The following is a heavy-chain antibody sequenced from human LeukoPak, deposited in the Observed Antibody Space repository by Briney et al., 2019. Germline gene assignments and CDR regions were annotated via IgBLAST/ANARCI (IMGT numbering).Heavy chain of an antibody. Sequence: GGSLRLSCAASGFTVSSNYMSWVRQAPGKGLEWVSVIYSGGSTYYADSVKGRFTISRDNSKNTLYLQMNSLRAEDTAVYYCARETHYYDSSGYSLWGQGTLVTVSS. V-gene: IGHV3-53*01. CDR3: ARETHYYDSSGYSL. CDR2: IYSGGST. CDR1: GFTVSSNY. J-gene: IGHJ4*02. D-gene: IGHD3-22*01.